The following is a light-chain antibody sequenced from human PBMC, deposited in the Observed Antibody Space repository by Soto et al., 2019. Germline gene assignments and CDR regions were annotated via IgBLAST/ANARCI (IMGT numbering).Light chain of an antibody. V-gene: IGLV2-14*01. J-gene: IGLJ2*01. CDR3: SSYTSTNTRVV. CDR2: EVS. CDR1: NRDVGGYNY. Sequence: QSVLTQPASVSGTPGQSIIISCTGTNRDVGGYNYVSWYQQHPGKAPKLVISEVSNRPSGVSNRFSGSKSGNTASLTISGLQAEDGADYYCSSYTSTNTRVVFGGGTKVTVL.